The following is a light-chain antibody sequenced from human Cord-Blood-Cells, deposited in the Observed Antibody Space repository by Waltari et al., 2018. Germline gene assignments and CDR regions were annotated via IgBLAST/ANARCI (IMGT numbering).Light chain of an antibody. Sequence: DIQLTQSPSFLSASVGARVTITCRASQGISSYLAWYQQKPGKAPKLLIYAASTLQSGVPSRCSGSGSGTEFTLTISSLQPEDFATYYCQQLNSYSWTFGQGTKVEIK. CDR3: QQLNSYSWT. CDR2: AAS. CDR1: QGISSY. J-gene: IGKJ1*01. V-gene: IGKV1-9*01.